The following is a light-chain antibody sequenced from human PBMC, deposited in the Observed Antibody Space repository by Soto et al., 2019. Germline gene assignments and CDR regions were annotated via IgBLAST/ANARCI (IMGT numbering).Light chain of an antibody. CDR2: DVS. J-gene: IGLJ1*01. Sequence: QSALTQPASVSGAPGQSITISCTGTDTDVGGFNYVSWYQQFASKAPKLIIYDVSSRPSGISNRFSGSKSDNTASLTISGLQAEDEADYFCSSYTAYRTYVFGTGTKVTVL. V-gene: IGLV2-14*03. CDR3: SSYTAYRTYV. CDR1: DTDVGGFNY.